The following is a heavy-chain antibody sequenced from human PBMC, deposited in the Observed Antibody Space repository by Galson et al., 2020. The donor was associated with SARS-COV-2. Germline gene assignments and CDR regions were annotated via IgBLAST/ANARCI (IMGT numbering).Heavy chain of an antibody. CDR1: GYTFTSYD. V-gene: IGHV1-8*01. J-gene: IGHJ6*02. CDR3: ARVAVGPEPVGWIQPMWEIYSYYGMDV. CDR2: MNPNSGNT. D-gene: IGHD5-18*01. Sequence: ASVKVSCKASGYTFTSYDINWVRQATGQGLEWMGWMNPNSGNTGYAQKFQGRVTMTRNTSISTAYMELSSLRSEDTAVYYCARVAVGPEPVGWIQPMWEIYSYYGMDVWGQGTTGTVSS.